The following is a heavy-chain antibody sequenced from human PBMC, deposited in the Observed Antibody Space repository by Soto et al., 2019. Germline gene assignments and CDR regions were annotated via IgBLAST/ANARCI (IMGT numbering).Heavy chain of an antibody. Sequence: GESLKISCKSSGDSFTGYWIGWVRQMPGKGLEWMGIIYPGDSDARYSPSFQGQVTISVDTSINTAFLRWNSLTASDTAMYYCARQADYNILTGYFYYFDYWGQGSLVTVSS. CDR1: GDSFTGYW. D-gene: IGHD3-9*01. V-gene: IGHV5-51*01. J-gene: IGHJ4*02. CDR3: ARQADYNILTGYFYYFDY. CDR2: IYPGDSDA.